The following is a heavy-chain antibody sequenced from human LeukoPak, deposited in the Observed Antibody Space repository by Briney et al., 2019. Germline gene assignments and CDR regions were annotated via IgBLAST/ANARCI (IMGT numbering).Heavy chain of an antibody. V-gene: IGHV1-46*01. J-gene: IGHJ4*02. CDR3: ARSVFPYYSGSGSPYNVDVRRNSCFDF. Sequence: ASVKVSCKASGYRFTTYFIHWVRQSPGQGLEWMGLISPRGGDTTYAQSFQGRVTLTRDTSTNTVYMELSTLRSEDTAVYYCARSVFPYYSGSGSPYNVDVRRNSCFDFWGQGTLVTVSS. CDR2: ISPRGGDT. CDR1: GYRFTTYF. D-gene: IGHD3-10*01.